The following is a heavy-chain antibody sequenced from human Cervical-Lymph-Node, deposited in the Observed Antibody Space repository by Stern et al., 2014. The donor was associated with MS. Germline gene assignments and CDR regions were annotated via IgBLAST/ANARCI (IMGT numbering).Heavy chain of an antibody. Sequence: VQLVESGGGLGKPGGSLRLSCAASGFTFSNYYISWIRQTPGKGLEWISYISGSGTIIHYADSVEGRFTISRDNAKNSVYLQMNSLRAEDTAVYYCARDRGVGGYSGYMWYYFDRWGQGTQVTVSS. CDR2: ISGSGTII. V-gene: IGHV3-11*01. CDR3: ARDRGVGGYSGYMWYYFDR. CDR1: GFTFSNYY. D-gene: IGHD5-12*01. J-gene: IGHJ4*02.